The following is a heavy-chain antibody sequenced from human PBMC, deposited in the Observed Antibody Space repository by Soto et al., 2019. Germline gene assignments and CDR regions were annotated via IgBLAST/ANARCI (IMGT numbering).Heavy chain of an antibody. D-gene: IGHD6-13*01. Sequence: GGSLRLSCAASGFTVSSNYMSWVRQAPGKGLEWVSVIYSGGGTYYADSVKGRFTISRDNSKNTLYLQMNSLRAEDTAVYYCAKIPLRRIAAAVRYFDLWGRGTLVTVSS. CDR1: GFTVSSNY. CDR3: AKIPLRRIAAAVRYFDL. V-gene: IGHV3-53*01. J-gene: IGHJ2*01. CDR2: IYSGGGT.